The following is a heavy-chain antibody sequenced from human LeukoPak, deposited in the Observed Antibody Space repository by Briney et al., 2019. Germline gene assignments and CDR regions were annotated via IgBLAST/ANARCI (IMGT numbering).Heavy chain of an antibody. D-gene: IGHD2-2*01. J-gene: IGHJ5*02. CDR3: ARPLGYCSSTSCYSNWFDP. V-gene: IGHV4-34*01. CDR1: GGSFSGYY. CDR2: INHSGST. Sequence: PSETLSLTCAVYGGSFSGYYWSWIRQPPGKGLEWIGEINHSGSTNYNPSLKSRVTISVDTSKNQFSLKLSSVTAADTAVYYCARPLGYCSSTSCYSNWFDPWGQGTLVTVSS.